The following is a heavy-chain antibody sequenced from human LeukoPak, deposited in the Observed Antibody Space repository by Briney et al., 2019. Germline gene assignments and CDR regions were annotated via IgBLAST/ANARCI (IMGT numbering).Heavy chain of an antibody. CDR2: IWYGGSNK. V-gene: IGHV3-33*01. Sequence: GGSLRLSCAASGFTFSSYGMHWVRQAPGKGLEWVAVIWYGGSNKYYADSVKGRFTISRDNSKNTLYLQMNSLRAEDTAVYYCARVDSSGYPSYFDYWGQGTLVTDSS. D-gene: IGHD3-22*01. J-gene: IGHJ4*02. CDR1: GFTFSSYG. CDR3: ARVDSSGYPSYFDY.